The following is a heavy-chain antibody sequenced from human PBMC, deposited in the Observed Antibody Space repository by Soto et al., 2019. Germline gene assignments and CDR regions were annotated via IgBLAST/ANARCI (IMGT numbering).Heavy chain of an antibody. J-gene: IGHJ1*01. Sequence: QVQLVQSGAEVKKPGSSVKVSCKASGGTFSSYAISWVRQAPGQGLEWMGGIIPIFGTANYAQKFQGRVTXXAXEXXSTAYMELSSLRSEDTAVYYCARGVVPTREGYFQHWGQGTLVTVSS. CDR2: IIPIFGTA. V-gene: IGHV1-69*12. CDR1: GGTFSSYA. D-gene: IGHD2-15*01. CDR3: ARGVVPTREGYFQH.